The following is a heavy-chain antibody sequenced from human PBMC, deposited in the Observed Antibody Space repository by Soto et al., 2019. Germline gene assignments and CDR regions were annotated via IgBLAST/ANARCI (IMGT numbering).Heavy chain of an antibody. J-gene: IGHJ6*02. CDR2: ISHDGSNK. CDR3: ARGAGYYGMDV. V-gene: IGHV3-30-3*01. CDR1: GFTFSSYA. Sequence: QVQLVESGGGVVQSGRSLRLSCAGSGFTFSSYAMHWVRQAPGKGLEWVAVISHDGSNKYYADSVKGRFTISRDNSQSTLYLQMNSLRPEDTAVYYCARGAGYYGMDVWGQGTTVTVSS.